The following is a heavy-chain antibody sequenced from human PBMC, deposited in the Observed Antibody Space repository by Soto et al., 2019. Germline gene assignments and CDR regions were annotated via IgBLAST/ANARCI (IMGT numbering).Heavy chain of an antibody. J-gene: IGHJ6*02. D-gene: IGHD3-10*01. CDR1: GYTFTSYG. CDR2: ISAYNGNT. Sequence: GASVKASCKASGYTFTSYGISWVRQAPGQGLEWMGWISAYNGNTNYAQKLQGRVTMTTDTSTSTAYMELRSLRSDDTAVYYCARGSGRQSGDLYYYYYYGMDVWGQGTTVTVSS. CDR3: ARGSGRQSGDLYYYYYYGMDV. V-gene: IGHV1-18*01.